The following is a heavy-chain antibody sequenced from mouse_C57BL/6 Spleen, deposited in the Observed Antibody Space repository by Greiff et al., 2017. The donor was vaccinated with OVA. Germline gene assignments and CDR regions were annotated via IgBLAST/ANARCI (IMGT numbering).Heavy chain of an antibody. Sequence: QVQLQQPGAELVKPGASVKMSCKASGYTFTSYWITWVKQRPGQGLEWIGDIYPGSGSTNYNEKFKSKATLTVDTSSSTAYMQLSSLTSEDSAVYYGARSSYGSRGAWFAYWGQGTLVTVSA. V-gene: IGHV1-55*01. CDR3: ARSSYGSRGAWFAY. D-gene: IGHD1-1*01. CDR1: GYTFTSYW. CDR2: IYPGSGST. J-gene: IGHJ3*01.